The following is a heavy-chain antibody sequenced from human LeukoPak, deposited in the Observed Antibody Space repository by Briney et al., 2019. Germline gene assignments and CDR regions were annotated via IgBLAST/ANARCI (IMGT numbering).Heavy chain of an antibody. CDR1: GGTFSSYA. J-gene: IGHJ6*02. Sequence: GASVKVSCKASGGTFSSYAISWVRQAPGQGPEWMGGIIPIFGTANYAQKFQGRVTITADESTSTAYMELSSLRSEDTAVYYCAREMELVHYYYGMDVWGQGTTVTVSS. D-gene: IGHD6-6*01. CDR3: AREMELVHYYYGMDV. CDR2: IIPIFGTA. V-gene: IGHV1-69*13.